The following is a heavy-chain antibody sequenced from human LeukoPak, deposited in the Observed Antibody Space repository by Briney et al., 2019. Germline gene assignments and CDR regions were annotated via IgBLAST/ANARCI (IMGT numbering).Heavy chain of an antibody. J-gene: IGHJ4*02. D-gene: IGHD3-3*01. CDR1: GFTFSSYS. V-gene: IGHV3-21*01. CDR3: ASRGSYHFFDY. CDR2: ISSDSTYI. Sequence: GGSLRLSCAASGFTFSSYSMNWVRQAPGKGLEWVSSISSDSTYIYYADSVKGRFTISRDNAKNSLYLQMHSLRAEDTAVYYCASRGSYHFFDYWGQGTLVTVSS.